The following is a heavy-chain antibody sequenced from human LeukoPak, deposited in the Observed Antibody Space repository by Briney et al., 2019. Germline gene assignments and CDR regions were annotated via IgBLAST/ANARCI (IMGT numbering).Heavy chain of an antibody. CDR2: MYYSGGT. V-gene: IGHV4-39*07. J-gene: IGHJ4*02. CDR1: GGSISSSLYS. D-gene: IGHD5-12*01. Sequence: SETLSLTCTVSGGSISSSLYSWGWIRQPPGKGLEWIGSMYYSGGTYYNPSLKSRVTISVDTSKNQFSLKLSSVTAADTAVYYCARLPTITFFDYWGQGTLVTVSS. CDR3: ARLPTITFFDY.